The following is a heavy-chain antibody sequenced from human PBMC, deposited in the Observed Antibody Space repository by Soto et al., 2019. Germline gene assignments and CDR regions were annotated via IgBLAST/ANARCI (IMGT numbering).Heavy chain of an antibody. CDR1: GGSISSSSYY. V-gene: IGHV4-39*01. Sequence: SETLSLTCTVSGGSISSSSYYWGWIRQPPGKGLEWIGSIYYSGSTYYNPSLKSRVTISVDTSKNQFSLKLSSVTAADTAVYYCARAFGGAMGHRWFDPWGQGTLVTVSS. CDR3: ARAFGGAMGHRWFDP. CDR2: IYYSGST. J-gene: IGHJ5*02. D-gene: IGHD3-16*01.